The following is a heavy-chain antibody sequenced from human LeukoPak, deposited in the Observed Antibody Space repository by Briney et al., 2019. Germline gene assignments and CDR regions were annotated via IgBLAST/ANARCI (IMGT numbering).Heavy chain of an antibody. V-gene: IGHV2-5*02. Sequence: SGPTLVKPTQPLTLTCTFSGLSLSTSGVGVAWIRQPPGKALEWLALIYWDDDKRYSPSLKSRITITKDTSKNQVVLTMTNMDPVDTATYYCAHYDYGDSPTVDYFDYWGQGTLVTVSS. J-gene: IGHJ4*02. CDR2: IYWDDDK. D-gene: IGHD4-17*01. CDR3: AHYDYGDSPTVDYFDY. CDR1: GLSLSTSGVG.